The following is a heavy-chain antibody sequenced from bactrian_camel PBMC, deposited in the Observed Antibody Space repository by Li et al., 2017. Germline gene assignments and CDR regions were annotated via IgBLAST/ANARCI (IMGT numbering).Heavy chain of an antibody. Sequence: QVQLVESGGGSVQAGGSLTLSCVASGWSMKTQCMGWFRQVPGKEREGVALFAADGRTTYANSVQGRFTISKDSAKDSLILQMDSLEPEDTAMYYCAARTGATFSLSLGASDYNHWGQGTQVTVS. V-gene: IGHV3S63*01. CDR1: GWSMKTQC. D-gene: IGHD2*01. CDR3: AARTGATFSLSLGASDYNH. CDR2: FAADGRT. J-gene: IGHJ4*01.